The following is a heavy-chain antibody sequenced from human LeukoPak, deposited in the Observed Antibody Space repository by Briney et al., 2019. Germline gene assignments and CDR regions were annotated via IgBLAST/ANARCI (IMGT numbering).Heavy chain of an antibody. CDR1: GFTFSSYA. V-gene: IGHV3-23*01. J-gene: IGHJ4*02. CDR2: ISGSGGST. CDR3: AKGRVGGSYYADFDY. D-gene: IGHD1-26*01. Sequence: GGSLRLSCAASGFTFSSYAMSWVRQAPGKGLEWVSAISGSGGSTYYADSVKGRFTISRDNSKNTLYLQMNSLRAEDTAVYYCAKGRVGGSYYADFDYWGQGTLVTVSS.